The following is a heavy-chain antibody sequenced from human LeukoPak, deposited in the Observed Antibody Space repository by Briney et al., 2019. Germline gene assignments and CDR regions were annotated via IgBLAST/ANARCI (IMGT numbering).Heavy chain of an antibody. V-gene: IGHV3-21*01. CDR3: ARLMFIAVGNWYFDL. Sequence: PGGSLRLSCAASGFTFRNFGFIWVRQAPGKGLKWISSISSGSFIYYADAVKARFTISRDNTRDSLSLQMNSLRADDTAVYYCARLMFIAVGNWYFDLWGRGTLVTVSS. J-gene: IGHJ2*01. CDR1: GFTFRNFG. D-gene: IGHD2-15*01. CDR2: ISSGSFI.